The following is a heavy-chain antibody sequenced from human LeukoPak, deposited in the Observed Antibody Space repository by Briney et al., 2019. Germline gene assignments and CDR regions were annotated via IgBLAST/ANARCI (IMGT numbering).Heavy chain of an antibody. V-gene: IGHV1-3*01. J-gene: IGHJ4*02. CDR1: GYTFTSYA. Sequence: PRASVKVSCKASGYTFTSYAMHWVRQAPGQRLEWMGWINAGNGNTKYSQKFQGRVTITRDTSASTAYMELSSLRSEDTAMYYCARDQWSSSAPPFDYWGQGTLVTVSS. CDR2: INAGNGNT. D-gene: IGHD6-6*01. CDR3: ARDQWSSSAPPFDY.